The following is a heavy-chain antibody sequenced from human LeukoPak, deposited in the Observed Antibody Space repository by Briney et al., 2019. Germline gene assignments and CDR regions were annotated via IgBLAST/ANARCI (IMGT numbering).Heavy chain of an antibody. J-gene: IGHJ4*02. V-gene: IGHV1-46*03. CDR1: GYTFTSYY. CDR2: INPSGGST. D-gene: IGHD2-15*01. Sequence: ASVKVSCKASGYTFTSYYMHWVRQAPGQGLEWMGIINPSGGSTSYAQKFQGRVTMTRDTSTSTVYMELSSLRSEDTAVYYCARDENCSGGSCHFSFDYWGQGTLVTVSS. CDR3: ARDENCSGGSCHFSFDY.